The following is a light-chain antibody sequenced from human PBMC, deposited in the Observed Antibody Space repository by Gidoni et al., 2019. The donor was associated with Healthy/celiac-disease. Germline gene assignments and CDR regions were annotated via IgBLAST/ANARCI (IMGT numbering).Light chain of an antibody. CDR3: QQYNNWPPA. Sequence: EIVMTQSPATLSVSPGERATLSCRASQGVSSNLAWYQQKPGQAPRLLIYGASTRATGIPASFSGSGSGTEFTLTISSLQSEDFAVYYCQQYNNWPPAFGGGTKVEIK. J-gene: IGKJ4*01. V-gene: IGKV3D-15*01. CDR1: QGVSSN. CDR2: GAS.